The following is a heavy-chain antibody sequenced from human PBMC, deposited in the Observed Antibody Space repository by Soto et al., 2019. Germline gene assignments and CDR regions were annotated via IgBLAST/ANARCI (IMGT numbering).Heavy chain of an antibody. CDR2: IHHSGRT. D-gene: IGHD3-3*01. J-gene: IGHJ4*02. V-gene: IGHV4-59*08. CDR3: ARHGLTSLGLRR. Sequence: QVQLQESGPGLVKPSETLSLTCTVSGGSISTYYWSWIRHSPGKGLEWVGYIHHSGRTSSDPSLKSRVTMSVDMSKPQFSLKLTSMTVADTAIYYCARHGLTSLGLRRWGQGTLVAVSS. CDR1: GGSISTYY.